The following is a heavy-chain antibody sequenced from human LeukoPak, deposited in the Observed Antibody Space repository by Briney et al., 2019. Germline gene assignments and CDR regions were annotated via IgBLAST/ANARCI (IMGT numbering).Heavy chain of an antibody. J-gene: IGHJ4*02. V-gene: IGHV1-69*13. CDR1: GDSFSGYA. CDR3: TAYYCGSGRCIHGY. Sequence: SVKVSCKASGDSFSGYAVNWVRQAPGLGLEWMGGIIPIFSTANYAQKFQGRVTITADDSTNTAYMELSSLRSEDTAMYYCTAYYCGSGRCIHGYWGQGTLVTVSS. D-gene: IGHD3-10*01. CDR2: IIPIFSTA.